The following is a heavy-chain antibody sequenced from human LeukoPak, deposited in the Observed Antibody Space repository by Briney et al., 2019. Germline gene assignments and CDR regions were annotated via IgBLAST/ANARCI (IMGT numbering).Heavy chain of an antibody. Sequence: SETLSLTCTVSGGSINRNTYYWAWIRQPPGKGLEWIGSIYFSGTTYYNPSLNSRVTISVDTSKKQFSLKMKSVTAADTAVYYCASPSKWEQSDMASWGPGTLVAVSS. V-gene: IGHV4-39*01. D-gene: IGHD1-26*01. CDR3: ASPSKWEQSDMAS. J-gene: IGHJ5*02. CDR2: IYFSGTT. CDR1: GGSINRNTYY.